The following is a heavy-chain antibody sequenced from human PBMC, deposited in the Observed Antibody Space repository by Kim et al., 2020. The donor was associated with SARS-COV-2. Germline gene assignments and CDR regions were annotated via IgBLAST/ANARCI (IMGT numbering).Heavy chain of an antibody. J-gene: IGHJ4*02. V-gene: IGHV3-23*03. CDR1: GFTFSSYA. CDR3: AKALWFGDQTPFDY. Sequence: GGSLRLSCAASGFTFSSYAMSWVRQAPGKGLEWVSVIYSGGSSTYYADSVKGRFTISRDNSKNTLYLQMNSLRAEDTAVYYCAKALWFGDQTPFDYWGQGTLVTVSS. D-gene: IGHD3-10*01. CDR2: IYSGGSST.